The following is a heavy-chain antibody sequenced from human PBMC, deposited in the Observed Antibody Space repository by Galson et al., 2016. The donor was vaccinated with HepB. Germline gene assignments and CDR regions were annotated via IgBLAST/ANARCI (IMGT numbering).Heavy chain of an antibody. CDR3: TRDGWYDSGSGFDPFDY. D-gene: IGHD6-19*01. CDR2: ISNDGSNY. V-gene: IGHV3-30-3*01. Sequence: SLRLSCAASGFIFSTYAMHWVRQAPGKGLEWVAIISNDGSNYYSADSVKGRFTISRDNSKNTLYLQMNSLRLEDTAVHYCTRDGWYDSGSGFDPFDYWGQGTLVTVSS. CDR1: GFIFSTYA. J-gene: IGHJ4*02.